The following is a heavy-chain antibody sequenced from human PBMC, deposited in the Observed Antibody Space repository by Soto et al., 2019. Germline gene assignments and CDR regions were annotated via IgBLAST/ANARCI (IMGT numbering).Heavy chain of an antibody. CDR3: ARVNGDDSVDY. CDR2: IWFDGSNK. D-gene: IGHD4-17*01. CDR1: GFSFSSYV. Sequence: QVELVESGGGVVQPGRSLRLSCTASGFSFSSYVMHWVRQAPGKGLEWVAVIWFDGSNKHYAEFVKGRFTISRDNSKNTLYLQMNSLRDEDTAVYYCARVNGDDSVDYWGQGTLVTVSS. V-gene: IGHV3-33*01. J-gene: IGHJ4*02.